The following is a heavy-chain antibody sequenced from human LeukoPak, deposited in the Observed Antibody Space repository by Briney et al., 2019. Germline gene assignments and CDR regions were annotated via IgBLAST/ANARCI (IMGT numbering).Heavy chain of an antibody. D-gene: IGHD1-1*01. J-gene: IGHJ4*02. V-gene: IGHV3-7*01. Sequence: PGGSLRLSCAASGFTFSSYWMTWVRQAPGKGLEWVATIKHDGSEDYYLDSVKGRFTISRDNSENTLYLQINSLRVEDTAVYYCAKDTPTTGYHLDSWGQGTLVTVSS. CDR1: GFTFSSYW. CDR2: IKHDGSED. CDR3: AKDTPTTGYHLDS.